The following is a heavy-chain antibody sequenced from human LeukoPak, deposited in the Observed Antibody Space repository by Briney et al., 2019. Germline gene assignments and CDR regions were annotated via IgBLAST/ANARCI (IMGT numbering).Heavy chain of an antibody. J-gene: IGHJ4*02. CDR3: AKDSPVATR. Sequence: GGSLTLSCAASGFTFSDYSMNWVRQAPGKGLEWVSYISSSGSTIYYADSVKGRFTISRDDSKNTLYLQMNSLRAEDTAVYYCAKDSPVATRWGQGTLVTVSS. CDR2: ISSSGSTI. CDR1: GFTFSDYS. D-gene: IGHD1-26*01. V-gene: IGHV3-48*01.